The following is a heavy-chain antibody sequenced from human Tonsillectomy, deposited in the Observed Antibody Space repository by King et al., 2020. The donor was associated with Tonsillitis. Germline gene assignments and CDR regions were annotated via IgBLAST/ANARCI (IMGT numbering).Heavy chain of an antibody. V-gene: IGHV3-30*18. CDR1: GFTFSSYG. CDR2: ISYDGSQK. D-gene: IGHD6-13*01. Sequence: HVQLVESGGGVVQPGRSLRLSCAASGFTFSSYGMHWVRQAPGKGLEWVAVISYDGSQKYYADSLKGRFTISRDNSKNTLYLQMNSLRAEDTAVYYCAKEPSSSSWEYYFDYWGQGTLVTVSS. CDR3: AKEPSSSSWEYYFDY. J-gene: IGHJ4*02.